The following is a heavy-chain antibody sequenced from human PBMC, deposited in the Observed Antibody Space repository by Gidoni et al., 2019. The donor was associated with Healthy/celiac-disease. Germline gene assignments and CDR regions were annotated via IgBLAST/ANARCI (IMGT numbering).Heavy chain of an antibody. CDR2: ISGSGGST. CDR3: ANSGYDTYYYYYGMDV. Sequence: EVQLLESGGGLVQPGGSLRLSCAASGFTFSSYAMSWVRKAPGKGLEWVSAISGSGGSTYYADSVKGRFTISRDNSKNTLYLQMNSLRAEDTAVYYCANSGYDTYYYYYGMDVWGQGTTVTVSS. CDR1: GFTFSSYA. J-gene: IGHJ6*02. D-gene: IGHD5-12*01. V-gene: IGHV3-23*01.